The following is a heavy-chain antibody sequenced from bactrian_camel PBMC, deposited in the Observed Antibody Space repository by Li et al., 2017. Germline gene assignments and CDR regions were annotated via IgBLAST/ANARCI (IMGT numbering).Heavy chain of an antibody. Sequence: DVQLVESGGGSVQAGGSLRLSCAASGSIQRTNCMGWFRQAPGKEREGVTSIDRGSGSTYYDDSVKGRFTISQDNAKNTVFLQMNNLQPEDTSMYYCAAAKYGYPWTVPLQSDAYNYWGQGTQVTVS. J-gene: IGHJ4*01. CDR2: IDRGSGST. CDR3: AAAKYGYPWTVPLQSDAYNY. D-gene: IGHD6*01. V-gene: IGHV3S40*01. CDR1: GSIQRTNC.